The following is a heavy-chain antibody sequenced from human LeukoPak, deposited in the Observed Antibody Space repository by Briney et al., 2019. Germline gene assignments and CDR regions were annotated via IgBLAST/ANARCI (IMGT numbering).Heavy chain of an antibody. CDR2: ISWDGGST. CDR1: GFTFYDYT. V-gene: IGHV3-43*01. J-gene: IGHJ3*02. D-gene: IGHD3-22*01. CDR3: AKDGSSGYYPDAFDI. Sequence: GGSLRLSCAASGFTFYDYTMQWVRQAPGKGLEWVSLISWDGGSTYYADSVKGRFTISRDNSKNSLYLQMNSLRTEDTALYYCAKDGSSGYYPDAFDIWGQGTMVTVSS.